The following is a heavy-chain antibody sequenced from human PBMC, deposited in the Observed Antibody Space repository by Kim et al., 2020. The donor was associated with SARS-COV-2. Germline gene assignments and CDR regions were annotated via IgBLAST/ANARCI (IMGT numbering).Heavy chain of an antibody. D-gene: IGHD6-13*01. Sequence: GGSLRLSCAASGFTVSSNYMSWVRQAPGKGLEWVSVIYSGGSTYYADSVKGRITISRDNSKNTLYLQMNRLRAEDTAVYYCARSGQQLVRGFFDYWGQGTLVTVSS. CDR2: IYSGGST. V-gene: IGHV3-53*01. CDR1: GFTVSSNY. CDR3: ARSGQQLVRGFFDY. J-gene: IGHJ4*02.